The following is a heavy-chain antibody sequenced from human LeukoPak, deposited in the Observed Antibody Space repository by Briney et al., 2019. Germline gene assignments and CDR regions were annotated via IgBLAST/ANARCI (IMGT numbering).Heavy chain of an antibody. Sequence: PSETLSLTCTVSGGSISSSSYYWGWIRQPPGKGLEWIGSIYYSGSTYYNPSLKSRLTISVDTSKNQFSLKLSSVTAADTAVYYRARHNYYGSGSLDYWGQGTLVIVSS. D-gene: IGHD3-10*01. CDR2: IYYSGST. CDR3: ARHNYYGSGSLDY. CDR1: GGSISSSSYY. V-gene: IGHV4-39*01. J-gene: IGHJ4*02.